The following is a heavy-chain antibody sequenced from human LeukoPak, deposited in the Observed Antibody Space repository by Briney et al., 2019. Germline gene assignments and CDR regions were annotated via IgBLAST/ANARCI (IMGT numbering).Heavy chain of an antibody. CDR1: GGSFSDSY. CDR2: INHSGST. V-gene: IGHV4-34*01. D-gene: IGHD5-24*01. Sequence: SETLSLTCAVYGGSFSDSYWSWIHQPPGKGLEWSGEINHSGSTNYNPSLKSRVTISVDTSKKQFSLKLSSVTAADTAVYYCARSNDRDGYNFGYWGQGTLVTVSS. J-gene: IGHJ4*02. CDR3: ARSNDRDGYNFGY.